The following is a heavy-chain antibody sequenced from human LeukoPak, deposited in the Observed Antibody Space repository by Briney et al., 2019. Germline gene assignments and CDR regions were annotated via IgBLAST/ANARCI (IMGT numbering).Heavy chain of an antibody. J-gene: IGHJ4*02. CDR3: AREGPHYDSLDY. CDR1: GFTFSSYA. V-gene: IGHV3-30*04. Sequence: GGSLRLSCAASGFTFSSYAMHWVRQAPGKGLEWVAVISYDGSNKYYADSVKGRFTISRDNSKNTLYLQMNSLGAEDTAVYYCAREGPHYDSLDYWGQGTLVTVSS. D-gene: IGHD3-22*01. CDR2: ISYDGSNK.